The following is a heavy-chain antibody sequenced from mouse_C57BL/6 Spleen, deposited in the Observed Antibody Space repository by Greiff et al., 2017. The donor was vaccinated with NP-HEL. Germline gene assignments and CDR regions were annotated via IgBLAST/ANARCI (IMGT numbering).Heavy chain of an antibody. D-gene: IGHD4-1*01. Sequence: VQLQQSGPELVKPGASVKISCKASGYAFSSSWMNWVKQRPGKGLEWIGRIYPGDGDTNYNGKFKGKATLTADKSSSTAYMQLSSLTSEDSAVYFGAREETGYYFDYWGQGTTPTVSS. J-gene: IGHJ2*01. CDR1: GYAFSSSW. CDR3: AREETGYYFDY. V-gene: IGHV1-82*01. CDR2: IYPGDGDT.